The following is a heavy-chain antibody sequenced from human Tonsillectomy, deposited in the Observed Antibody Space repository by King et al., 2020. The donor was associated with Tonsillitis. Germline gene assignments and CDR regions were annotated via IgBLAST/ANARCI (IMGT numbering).Heavy chain of an antibody. V-gene: IGHV3-30*18. CDR2: ISYDGSNK. J-gene: IGHJ1*01. D-gene: IGHD6-19*01. Sequence: VQLVESGGGVVQPGRSLRVSCAASGFTFSSYGMHWVRQAPGKGLEWLAVISYDGSNKYYAESVKGRFTISRDNSKNTLYLQMNSLRAEDTAVYYCAKEALAVVGTGDFQHWGQGTLVTVSS. CDR3: AKEALAVVGTGDFQH. CDR1: GFTFSSYG.